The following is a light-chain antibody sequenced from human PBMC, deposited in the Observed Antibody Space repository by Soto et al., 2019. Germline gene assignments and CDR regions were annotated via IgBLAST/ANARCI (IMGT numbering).Light chain of an antibody. V-gene: IGLV1-47*01. CDR2: RNN. CDR3: AAWDDSLGGYV. J-gene: IGLJ1*01. CDR1: SSNIGSNY. Sequence: QSVLTQPPSASGTPGQRVTISCSGSSSNIGSNYVYWYQQLPGTAPKLLINRNNQRPSGVPDRFSGSKSGTSASLAISGLRSEDEADYYCAAWDDSLGGYVFGTGTKLTVL.